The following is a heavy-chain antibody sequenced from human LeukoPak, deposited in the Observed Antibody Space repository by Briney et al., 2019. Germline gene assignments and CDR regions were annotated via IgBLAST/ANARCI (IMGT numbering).Heavy chain of an antibody. CDR2: MNPNSGNT. V-gene: IGHV1-8*01. Sequence: GASVKVSCKASGYTFTSYDINWVRQATGQGLEWMGWMNPNSGNTGYAQKFQGRVTMARNTSISTAYMELSSLRSEDTAVYYCASQVGAVPYYYHGMDVWGQGTTVTVSS. CDR3: ASQVGAVPYYYHGMDV. CDR1: GYTFTSYD. D-gene: IGHD3-16*01. J-gene: IGHJ6*02.